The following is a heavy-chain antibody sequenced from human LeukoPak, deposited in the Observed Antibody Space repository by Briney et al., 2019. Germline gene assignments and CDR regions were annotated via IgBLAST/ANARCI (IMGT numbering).Heavy chain of an antibody. Sequence: PGGSLRLSCAASGFTFSSYGMHWVRQAPGKGLEWVAVISYDGSNKYYADSVKGRFTISRDNSKNTLYLQMNSLRAEDTAVYYCAKGRAYSSHPTFDYWGQGTLVTVSS. CDR1: GFTFSSYG. D-gene: IGHD6-13*01. CDR3: AKGRAYSSHPTFDY. CDR2: ISYDGSNK. V-gene: IGHV3-30*18. J-gene: IGHJ4*02.